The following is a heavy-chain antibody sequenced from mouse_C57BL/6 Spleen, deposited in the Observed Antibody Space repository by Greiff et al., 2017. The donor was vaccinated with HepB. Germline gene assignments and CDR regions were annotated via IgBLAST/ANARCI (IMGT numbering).Heavy chain of an antibody. V-gene: IGHV1-19*01. J-gene: IGHJ3*01. D-gene: IGHD2-2*01. CDR1: GYTFTDYY. CDR3: ARRSYGYDGAWFAY. Sequence: VQLQQSGPVLVKPGASVKMSCKASGYTFTDYYMNWVKQSHGKSLEWIGVINPYNGGTSYNQKFKGKATLTVDKSSSTAYMELNSLTSEDSAVYYCARRSYGYDGAWFAYWGQGTLVTVSA. CDR2: INPYNGGT.